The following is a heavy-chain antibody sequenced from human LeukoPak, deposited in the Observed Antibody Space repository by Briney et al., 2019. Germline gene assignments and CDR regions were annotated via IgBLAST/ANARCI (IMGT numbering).Heavy chain of an antibody. J-gene: IGHJ4*02. CDR2: INHSGST. Sequence: SETLSLTCAVYGGSFSGYYWSWIRQPPGKGLEWIGEINHSGSTNYNPSLKSRVTISVDTSKNQFSLRLSSVTAADTAVYYCARAGYYYDSSGPPGYWGQGTLVTVSS. CDR3: ARAGYYYDSSGPPGY. V-gene: IGHV4-34*01. D-gene: IGHD3-22*01. CDR1: GGSFSGYY.